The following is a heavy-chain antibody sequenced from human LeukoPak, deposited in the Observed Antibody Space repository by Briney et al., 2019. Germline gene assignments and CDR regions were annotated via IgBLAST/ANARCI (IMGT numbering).Heavy chain of an antibody. D-gene: IGHD3-3*01. J-gene: IGHJ4*02. CDR3: ASTPVFRFLEWLLN. Sequence: SETLSLTCSVSGGSISSYYWSWIGQPAGKGLEWIGRIYTSGSTNYNPSLKSRFTLSVATSTNPFSLKLSSVTAADTAVYYCASTPVFRFLEWLLNWGQGTLVTVSS. V-gene: IGHV4-4*07. CDR1: GGSISSYY. CDR2: IYTSGST.